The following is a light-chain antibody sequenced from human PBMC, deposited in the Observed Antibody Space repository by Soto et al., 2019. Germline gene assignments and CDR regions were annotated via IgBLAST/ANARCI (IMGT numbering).Light chain of an antibody. CDR1: SSDIGGYKY. J-gene: IGLJ1*01. V-gene: IGLV2-14*01. CDR2: DVN. Sequence: QSALTQPASVSGSPGQSITISCTGASSDIGGYKYVSWYQQYPGEAPKLILYDVNSRPSGVSNRFSGSKSGNTASLTISGLQAVDEADYYCSSDTSTWVFGTGTKLTVL. CDR3: SSDTSTWV.